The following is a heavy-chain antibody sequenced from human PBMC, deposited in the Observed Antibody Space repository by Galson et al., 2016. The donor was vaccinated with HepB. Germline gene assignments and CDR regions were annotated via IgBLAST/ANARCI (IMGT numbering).Heavy chain of an antibody. D-gene: IGHD1/OR15-1a*01. CDR1: GFTFSSHW. V-gene: IGHV3-74*01. J-gene: IGHJ4*02. CDR3: LVGTAGIDY. CDR2: LKSDGRST. Sequence: SLRLSCAASGFTFSSHWMHWVRQAPGKGLVCVSRLKSDGRSTYYADSVKGRFTISRDNAKNTLYLQMNSLGAEDTAVYYCLVGTAGIDYWGQGTLVTVSS.